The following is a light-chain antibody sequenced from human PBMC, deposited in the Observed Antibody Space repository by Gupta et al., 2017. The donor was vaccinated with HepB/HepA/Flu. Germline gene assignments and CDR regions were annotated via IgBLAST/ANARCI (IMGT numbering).Light chain of an antibody. V-gene: IGLV3-21*03. Sequence: SYVLTQTLSVSAAPGKLARNTCGGNNIGSKSVQWYQQEPGQTPVLLVYDDRDRPSGIPERFSGSNSGSTATLTISRVEAGDEADYYCQAGDSSSDNVVFGGGTKLTVL. J-gene: IGLJ2*01. CDR3: QAGDSSSDNVV. CDR1: NIGSKS. CDR2: DDR.